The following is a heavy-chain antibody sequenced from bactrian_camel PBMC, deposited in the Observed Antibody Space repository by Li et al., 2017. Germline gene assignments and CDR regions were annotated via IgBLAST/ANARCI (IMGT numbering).Heavy chain of an antibody. CDR1: GYTYSSYC. CDR2: IDSDGST. Sequence: VQLVESGGGSVQAGGSLRVSCEASGYTYSSYCMGWFRQAPGKEREGVAAIDSDGSTSYADSVQGRFTISQDNAKNTLYLQMNGLKPEDTGMYYCAAASLWGRRCELVATIPDRDFGYWGQGTQVTVS. J-gene: IGHJ6*01. CDR3: AAASLWGRRCELVATIPDRDFGY. V-gene: IGHV3S26*01. D-gene: IGHD7*01.